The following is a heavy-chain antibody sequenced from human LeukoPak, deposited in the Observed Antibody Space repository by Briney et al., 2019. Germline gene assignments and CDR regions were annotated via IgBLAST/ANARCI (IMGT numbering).Heavy chain of an antibody. CDR2: ISPSGGST. D-gene: IGHD6-13*01. V-gene: IGHV1-46*01. J-gene: IGHJ6*03. CDR3: ARVPQIAAAGTDYYYYYYMDV. CDR1: GYTFTSNY. Sequence: ASVKVSCKAFGYTFTSNYMHWVRQAPGQGPEWMGVISPSGGSTTYAQKFQGRVTITADESTSTAYMELSSLRSEDTAVYYCARVPQIAAAGTDYYYYYYMDVWGKGTTVTISS.